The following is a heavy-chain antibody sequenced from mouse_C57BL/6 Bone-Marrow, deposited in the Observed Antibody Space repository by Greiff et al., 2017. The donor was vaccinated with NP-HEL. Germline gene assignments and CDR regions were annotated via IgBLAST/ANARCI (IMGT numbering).Heavy chain of an antibody. J-gene: IGHJ4*01. Sequence: QVQLKQPGAELVKPGASVKVSCKASGYTFTSYWMHWVKQRPGQGLEWIGRIHPSDSDTNYNQKFKGKATLTVDKSSSTAYMQLSSLTSEDSAVYYCAITAYYSNREYAMDYWGQGTSVTVSS. D-gene: IGHD2-5*01. CDR2: IHPSDSDT. V-gene: IGHV1-74*01. CDR1: GYTFTSYW. CDR3: AITAYYSNREYAMDY.